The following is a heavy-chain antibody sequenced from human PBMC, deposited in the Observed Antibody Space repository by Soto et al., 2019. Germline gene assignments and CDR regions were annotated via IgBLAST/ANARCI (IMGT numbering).Heavy chain of an antibody. CDR3: ARVGVGDRWYKWFDA. J-gene: IGHJ5*02. D-gene: IGHD2-21*02. V-gene: IGHV1-8*01. Sequence: QVQLVQSGAVVKKPGASVKVSCKASGYTFTSYHINWVRQATGQGLEWMGWMNPSSGSTGYAQKFQGRVTMTKNTAISTAYMELSSLRSEDTAVYYCARVGVGDRWYKWFDAWGQGTLVTVSS. CDR2: MNPSSGST. CDR1: GYTFTSYH.